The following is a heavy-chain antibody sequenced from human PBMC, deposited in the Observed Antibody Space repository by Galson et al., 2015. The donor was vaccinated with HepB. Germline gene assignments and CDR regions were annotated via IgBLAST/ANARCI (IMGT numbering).Heavy chain of an antibody. Sequence: SVKVSCKASGFSLTDYYIHWVRQAPGRGLEWMGRINPNSGATNFPQQFQGRVTVTRDTSISTVYMELSRLRSGDSGVLYCARGPVLVGATERVAFEIWGQGTMVTVSS. J-gene: IGHJ3*02. V-gene: IGHV1-2*05. CDR3: ARGPVLVGATERVAFEI. CDR1: GFSLTDYY. CDR2: INPNSGAT. D-gene: IGHD1-26*01.